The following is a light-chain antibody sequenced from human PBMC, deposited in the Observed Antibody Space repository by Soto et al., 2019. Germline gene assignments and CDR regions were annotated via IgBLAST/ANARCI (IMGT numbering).Light chain of an antibody. CDR1: SSDVGSYNL. CDR2: DDN. J-gene: IGLJ3*02. CDR3: CSYAGTSTV. Sequence: QSALTQPASVSGSPGQSITISCTGNSSDVGSYNLVSWYQQHPGKAPKLIIYDDNKRPSGVSNLFSGSKSGNTASLTISGLQAEDEADYYCCSYAGTSTVFGGGTNLTVL. V-gene: IGLV2-23*01.